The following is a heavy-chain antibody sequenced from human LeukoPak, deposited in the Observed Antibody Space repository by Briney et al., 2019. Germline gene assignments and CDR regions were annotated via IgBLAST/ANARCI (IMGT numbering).Heavy chain of an antibody. Sequence: GGSLRLSCAASGFTFSSYSMNWVRQAPGKGLEWVSSISSSSSYIYYADSVKGRFTISRDNAKNSLYLQMNSLRAEDTAVYYCARGGSYGDYSRVWGQGTTVTVSS. CDR1: GFTFSSYS. CDR2: ISSSSSYI. CDR3: ARGGSYGDYSRV. D-gene: IGHD4-17*01. J-gene: IGHJ6*02. V-gene: IGHV3-21*01.